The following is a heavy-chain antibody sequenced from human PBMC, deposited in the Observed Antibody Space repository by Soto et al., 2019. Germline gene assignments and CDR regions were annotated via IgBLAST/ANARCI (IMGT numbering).Heavy chain of an antibody. V-gene: IGHV3-23*01. CDR1: GFTISRSA. CDR2: ISGSGINT. D-gene: IGHD4-17*01. J-gene: IGHJ3*02. CDR3: AHPRGYGVFDAYDI. Sequence: GGSLRLSCAASGFTISRSAMSWVRQAPGKGLEWVSAISGSGINTFYTDSVKGRFTISRDNSINTLYLQMSSLRTEDTAVYYCAHPRGYGVFDAYDIWGQGAMVTVSS.